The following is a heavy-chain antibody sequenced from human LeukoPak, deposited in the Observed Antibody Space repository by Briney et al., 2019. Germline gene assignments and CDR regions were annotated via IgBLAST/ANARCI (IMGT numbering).Heavy chain of an antibody. CDR3: VRAAPLMVADTLDY. V-gene: IGHV3-74*01. Sequence: GGSLRLSCAGSGFTFSSYWMHWVRQAPGKGLVWVARINSRGTTITYADSVKGRFTISRDNTKSTLFLQLNSLRAEDTAVYYCVRAAPLMVADTLDYWGQGTLVTVSS. D-gene: IGHD4/OR15-4a*01. J-gene: IGHJ4*02. CDR1: GFTFSSYW. CDR2: INSRGTTI.